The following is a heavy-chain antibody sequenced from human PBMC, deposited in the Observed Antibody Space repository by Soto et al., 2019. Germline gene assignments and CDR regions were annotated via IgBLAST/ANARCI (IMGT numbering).Heavy chain of an antibody. CDR3: ARQLGFCSSTSCYARYDP. D-gene: IGHD2-2*01. Sequence: SETLSLTCTVSGGSVTNYYWSWIRQPPGKGLEWIGFTHYSGNTNYNPSLKSRATMSVDTSKNQFTLKLTSVTAADTAGYYCARQLGFCSSTSCYARYDPWGQGTLVTVSS. J-gene: IGHJ5*02. V-gene: IGHV4-59*08. CDR2: THYSGNT. CDR1: GGSVTNYY.